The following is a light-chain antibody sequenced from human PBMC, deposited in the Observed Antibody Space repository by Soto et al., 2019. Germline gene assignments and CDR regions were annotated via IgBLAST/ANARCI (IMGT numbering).Light chain of an antibody. CDR1: SSDVGGYKY. Sequence: QSALTQPPSASGSPGQSVTISCTGTSSDVGGYKYVSWYQQHPGKAPKLMIYEVDKRPSGVPDRFSGSKSGNTASLTVSGLQAEDEADYYCNSYVGSNNFEVFGGGTKLTVL. V-gene: IGLV2-8*01. CDR3: NSYVGSNNFEV. J-gene: IGLJ2*01. CDR2: EVD.